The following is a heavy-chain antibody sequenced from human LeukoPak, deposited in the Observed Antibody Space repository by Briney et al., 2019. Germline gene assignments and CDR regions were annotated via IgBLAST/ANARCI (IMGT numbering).Heavy chain of an antibody. Sequence: ASVKVSCKASGGTFSSYAISWVRQAPGQGLGWMGRIIPIFGTANYAQKFQGRVTITTDESTSTAYMELSSLRSEDTAVYYCARGGYYDSSGLNWFDPWGQGTLVTVSS. D-gene: IGHD3-22*01. J-gene: IGHJ5*02. CDR1: GGTFSSYA. CDR3: ARGGYYDSSGLNWFDP. CDR2: IIPIFGTA. V-gene: IGHV1-69*05.